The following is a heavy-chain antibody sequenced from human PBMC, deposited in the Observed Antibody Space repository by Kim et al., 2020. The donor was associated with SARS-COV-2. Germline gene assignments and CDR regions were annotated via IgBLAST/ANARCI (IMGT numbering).Heavy chain of an antibody. J-gene: IGHJ4*02. CDR2: MYNNGNT. V-gene: IGHV4-59*01. CDR3: ARSPYVSGWYGGYFDY. CDR1: GGSFDSYY. D-gene: IGHD6-19*01. Sequence: SETLSLTCTVSGGSFDSYYWSWIRQPPGKGLEWIGYMYNNGNTDYNPALRSRVTISADTSKNQFSLKLTSVTAADTAVYYCARSPYVSGWYGGYFDYWGQGTLVTVSS.